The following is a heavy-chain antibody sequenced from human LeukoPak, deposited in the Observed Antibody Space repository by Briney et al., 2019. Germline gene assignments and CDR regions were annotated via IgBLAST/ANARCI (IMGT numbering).Heavy chain of an antibody. D-gene: IGHD6-19*01. CDR1: GFTFDDYA. V-gene: IGHV3-9*01. CDR2: ISWNSDNI. Sequence: GGSLRLSCAASGFTFDDYAIHWVRQAPGKGLEWVSGISWNSDNIRYADSVKGRFTISRDNAKNSLYLQMNSLRAEDTALYYCAKSINSGRSAVIDYWGQGTLVTVSS. J-gene: IGHJ4*02. CDR3: AKSINSGRSAVIDY.